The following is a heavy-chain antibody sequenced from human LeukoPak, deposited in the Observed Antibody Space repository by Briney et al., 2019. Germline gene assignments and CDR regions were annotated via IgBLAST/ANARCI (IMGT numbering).Heavy chain of an antibody. Sequence: GRSLRVSCAASGFTFSSYGMHWVRQAPGKGLEWVAVISYDGSNKYHADSVKGRFTISRDNSKNTLYLQMNSLRAEDTAVYYCAKAGSSSHYYYYGMDVWGQGTTVTVSS. V-gene: IGHV3-30*18. CDR2: ISYDGSNK. J-gene: IGHJ6*02. CDR1: GFTFSSYG. CDR3: AKAGSSSHYYYYGMDV. D-gene: IGHD6-6*01.